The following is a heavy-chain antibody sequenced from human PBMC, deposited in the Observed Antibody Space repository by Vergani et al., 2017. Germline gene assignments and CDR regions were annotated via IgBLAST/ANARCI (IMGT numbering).Heavy chain of an antibody. CDR3: AKSKTGTPAYGMDV. Sequence: EVQLLESGGGLVQPGGSLRLSCAASGFTFSSYAMSWVRQAPGKGLEWVSSISSSGGSTYYADSVKGRFTISRDNSKNTLYLQMNSLRAEDTAVYYCAKSKTGTPAYGMDVWGQGTTVTVSS. CDR1: GFTFSSYA. CDR2: ISSSGGST. D-gene: IGHD1-1*01. J-gene: IGHJ6*02. V-gene: IGHV3-23*01.